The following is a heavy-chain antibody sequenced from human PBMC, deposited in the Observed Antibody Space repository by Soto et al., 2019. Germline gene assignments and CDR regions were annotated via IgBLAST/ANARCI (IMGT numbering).Heavy chain of an antibody. CDR2: IKSKTDGGTT. D-gene: IGHD3-22*01. Sequence: QAPGKGLECVGRIKSKTDGGTTDYAAPVKGRFTISRDDSKNTLYLQMNSLKTEDEAVYYCTTDGMIVVVITTTFDYWGQGTLVTVSA. J-gene: IGHJ4*02. CDR3: TTDGMIVVVITTTFDY. V-gene: IGHV3-15*07.